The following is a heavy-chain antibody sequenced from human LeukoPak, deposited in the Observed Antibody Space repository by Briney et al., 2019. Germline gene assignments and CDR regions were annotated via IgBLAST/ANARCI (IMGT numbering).Heavy chain of an antibody. J-gene: IGHJ6*02. CDR2: INWNGGST. CDR3: ARAAPDLYYYYGMDV. D-gene: IGHD1-14*01. Sequence: GGSLRLSCAASGFTFSSYSMNWVRQAPGKGLEWVSGINWNGGSTSYADSVKGRFAISRDNAKNSLYLQMNSLRAEDTALYHCARAAPDLYYYYGMDVWGQGTTVTVSS. V-gene: IGHV3-20*01. CDR1: GFTFSSYS.